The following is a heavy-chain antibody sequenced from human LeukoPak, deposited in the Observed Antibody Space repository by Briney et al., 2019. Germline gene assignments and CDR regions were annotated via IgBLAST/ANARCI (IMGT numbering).Heavy chain of an antibody. Sequence: SGTLSLTCTVSGDSINGYFWSWIRQPPGQGLEWVGYIYYRGGTSYNPSLGGRITVSLDASRNQFFLRLTSVTPADTAMYYCARHGNTGPVSGLPLDHWGHGTLVSVSS. D-gene: IGHD6-19*01. CDR1: GDSINGYF. CDR3: ARHGNTGPVSGLPLDH. J-gene: IGHJ4*01. V-gene: IGHV4-59*08. CDR2: IYYRGGT.